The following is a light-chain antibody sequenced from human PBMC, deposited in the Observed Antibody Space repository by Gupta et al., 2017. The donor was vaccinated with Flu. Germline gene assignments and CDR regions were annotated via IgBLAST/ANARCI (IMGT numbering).Light chain of an antibody. CDR3: QRYDSLWT. Sequence: DIQMTQSPSTLSASVGDRVTITCRASQSISNWLAWYQQKPGKVPKLLIYQASRLESGGPSRFSGSGSLTEFTLTSSSLQADDGATYYCQRYDSLWTFGQGTRVEIK. J-gene: IGKJ1*01. CDR1: QSISNW. CDR2: QAS. V-gene: IGKV1-5*03.